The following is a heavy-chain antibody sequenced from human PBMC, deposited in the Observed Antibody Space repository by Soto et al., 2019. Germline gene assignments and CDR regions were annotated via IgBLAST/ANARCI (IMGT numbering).Heavy chain of an antibody. CDR1: GGSFSGYY. CDR3: ARGSRVVRGATPRYYYYYYMDV. J-gene: IGHJ6*03. V-gene: IGHV4-34*01. CDR2: INHSGST. D-gene: IGHD3-10*01. Sequence: SETLSLTCAVYGGSFSGYYWSWIRQPPGKGLEWIGEINHSGSTNYNPSLKSRVTISVDTSKNQFSLKLSSVTAADTAVYYCARGSRVVRGATPRYYYYYYMDVWGKGTTVTVSS.